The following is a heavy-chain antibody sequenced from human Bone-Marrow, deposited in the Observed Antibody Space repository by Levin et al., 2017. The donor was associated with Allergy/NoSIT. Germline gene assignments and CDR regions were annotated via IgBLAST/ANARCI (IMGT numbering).Heavy chain of an antibody. J-gene: IGHJ4*02. Sequence: GASVKVSCKVSGYSLSDLSVHWVRQAPGKGLEWMGGFNPEDGETNYAQKFQGRVSLTEDTSTDTVYMEVSSLRSEDTAVYYCASLRITGTVDVWFEYWGQGTLVTVSS. CDR1: GYSLSDLS. CDR3: ASLRITGTVDVWFEY. V-gene: IGHV1-24*01. CDR2: FNPEDGET. D-gene: IGHD1-7*01.